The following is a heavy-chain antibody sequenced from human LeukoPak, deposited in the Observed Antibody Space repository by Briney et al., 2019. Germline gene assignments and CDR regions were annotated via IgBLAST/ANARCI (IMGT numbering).Heavy chain of an antibody. D-gene: IGHD3-16*01. Sequence: GGTLRLSCAASGFTFSSYGMSWVRQAPGKGLEWVSAISGSGGSTYYADSVKGRFTISRDNSKNTLYLQMNSLRAEDTAVYYCAKRGGMYPAYYFDYWGQGTLVTVSS. CDR2: ISGSGGST. J-gene: IGHJ4*02. CDR3: AKRGGMYPAYYFDY. CDR1: GFTFSSYG. V-gene: IGHV3-23*01.